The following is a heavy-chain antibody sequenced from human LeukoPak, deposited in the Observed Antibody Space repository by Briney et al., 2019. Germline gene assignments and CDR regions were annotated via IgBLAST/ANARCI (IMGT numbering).Heavy chain of an antibody. CDR2: INPNSGES. Sequence: ASVKVSCKTSGYTFTDYYIHWVRQAPGQGLEWMGWINPNSGESNSAQKFQGRVTMTGDTSISTAYMELRRVTSDDTAVYYCARDRDYSDTERGFDYWGQGTLVTVSS. D-gene: IGHD4-11*01. CDR3: ARDRDYSDTERGFDY. J-gene: IGHJ4*02. CDR1: GYTFTDYY. V-gene: IGHV1-2*02.